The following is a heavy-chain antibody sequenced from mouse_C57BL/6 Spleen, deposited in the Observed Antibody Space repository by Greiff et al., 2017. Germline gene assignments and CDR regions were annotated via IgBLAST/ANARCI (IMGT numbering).Heavy chain of an antibody. J-gene: IGHJ1*03. CDR3: ARGYYSNWYFDV. D-gene: IGHD2-5*01. V-gene: IGHV3-6*01. CDR2: ISYDGSN. Sequence: EVQLQQSGPGLVKPSQSLSLTCSVTGYSITSGYYWNWIRQFPGNKLEWMGYISYDGSNNYNPSLKNRISITRDTSKNQFFLKLNSVTTEDTATXYCARGYYSNWYFDVGGTGTTVTVAS. CDR1: GYSITSGYY.